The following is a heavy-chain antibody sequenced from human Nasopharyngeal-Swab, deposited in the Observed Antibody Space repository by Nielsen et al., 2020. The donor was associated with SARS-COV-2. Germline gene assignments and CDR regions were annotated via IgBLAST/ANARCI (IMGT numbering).Heavy chain of an antibody. CDR3: ASDSGYSSPDAFDI. CDR2: IYYSGST. J-gene: IGHJ3*02. V-gene: IGHV4-59*01. Sequence: SETLSLNCTASGGSINRYYWSWIREPPGKGLEWIGYIYYSGSTNYNPSLKSRVTISVDTSKNQFSLKLSSVTAADTAVYYCASDSGYSSPDAFDIWGQATMVTVSS. D-gene: IGHD6-13*01. CDR1: GGSINRYY.